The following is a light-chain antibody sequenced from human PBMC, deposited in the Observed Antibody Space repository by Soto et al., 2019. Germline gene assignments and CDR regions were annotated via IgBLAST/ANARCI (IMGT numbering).Light chain of an antibody. J-gene: IGLJ3*02. Sequence: QSVLTQPASVSGSPEQSITISCTGTSSDAGSYNLVSWYQQHPSKAPKVMIYEATKRPSGVSNRFSGSKSGNTASLTISGLQAEDEADYYCCAYAGSGTVVFGGGTKLTVL. CDR2: EAT. CDR1: SSDAGSYNL. CDR3: CAYAGSGTVV. V-gene: IGLV2-23*02.